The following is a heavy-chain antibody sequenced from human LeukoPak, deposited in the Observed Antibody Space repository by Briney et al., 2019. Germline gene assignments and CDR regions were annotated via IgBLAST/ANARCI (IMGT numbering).Heavy chain of an antibody. CDR3: RGTYYYGSGIDGDYFDY. D-gene: IGHD3-10*01. J-gene: IGHJ4*02. Sequence: GGSLRLSCEASGFKFGTFAMHWVRQAPGEGLEWLAIIWYDGSNKHYSDSVKGRFTISRGNSKSSLYLQMNSLRAEDTAVYYCRGTYYYGSGIDGDYFDYWGQGTLVTVSS. V-gene: IGHV3-33*01. CDR2: IWYDGSNK. CDR1: GFKFGTFA.